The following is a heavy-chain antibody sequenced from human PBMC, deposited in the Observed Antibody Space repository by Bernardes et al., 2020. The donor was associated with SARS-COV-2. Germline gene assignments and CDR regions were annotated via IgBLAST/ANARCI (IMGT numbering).Heavy chain of an antibody. Sequence: ASVKVSCKASGYTFTSYGISWVRQAPGQGLEWMGWSSTYNVNTNYAQKFQGRVSMTTDTSTSTAYMELRSLRFDDTAVYYCARGSRYFHYNMDVWGQGTTVIVSS. CDR1: GYTFTSYG. D-gene: IGHD3-10*01. CDR2: SSTYNVNT. CDR3: ARGSRYFHYNMDV. V-gene: IGHV1-18*01. J-gene: IGHJ6*02.